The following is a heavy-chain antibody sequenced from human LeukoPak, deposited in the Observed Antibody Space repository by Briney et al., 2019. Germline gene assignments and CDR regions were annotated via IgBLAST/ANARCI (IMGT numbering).Heavy chain of an antibody. J-gene: IGHJ3*02. D-gene: IGHD3-22*01. CDR1: GYTFTSYG. CDR2: ISAYNGNT. V-gene: IGHV1-18*01. CDR3: ARDRVYYDSSGYYLSAFDI. Sequence: GASVKVSCKASGYTFTSYGISWVRQAPGQGLEWMGWISAYNGNTNYAQKLQGRVTMTPDTSTSTAYMELRSLRCDDTAVYYCARDRVYYDSSGYYLSAFDIWGQGTMVTVSS.